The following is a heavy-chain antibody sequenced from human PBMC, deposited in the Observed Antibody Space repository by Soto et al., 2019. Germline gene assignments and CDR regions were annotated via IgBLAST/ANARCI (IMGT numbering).Heavy chain of an antibody. Sequence: QVQLVQSGAEVKKPGASVKVSCKASGYTFTNYGISWVRQAPGQGLWWMGWINGYTGNTKYIQKFQDRLTMTTDTSTSTAYMELSSLRSDDTAVYYCARDRRLPGEGGYWGQGTLVTVSS. D-gene: IGHD3-10*01. V-gene: IGHV1-18*04. CDR3: ARDRRLPGEGGY. CDR1: GYTFTNYG. CDR2: INGYTGNT. J-gene: IGHJ4*02.